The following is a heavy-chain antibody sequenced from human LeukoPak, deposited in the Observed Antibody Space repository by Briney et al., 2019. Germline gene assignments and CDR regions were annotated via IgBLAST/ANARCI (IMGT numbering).Heavy chain of an antibody. CDR3: ARDRKVIAVATNYYYGMDV. J-gene: IGHJ6*02. CDR2: IYYSGST. CDR1: GDSFSSVTDY. V-gene: IGHV4-39*07. Sequence: SETLSLTCTVSGDSFSSVTDYWAWIHQPPGKGLEWIGSIYYSGSTYYNPSLKSRVTISVDTSKNQFSLKLSSVTAADTAVYYCARDRKVIAVATNYYYGMDVWGQGTTVTVSS. D-gene: IGHD6-19*01.